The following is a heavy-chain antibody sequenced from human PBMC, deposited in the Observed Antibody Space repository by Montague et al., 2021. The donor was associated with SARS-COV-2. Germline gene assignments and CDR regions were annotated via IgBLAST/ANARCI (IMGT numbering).Heavy chain of an antibody. CDR3: AKDSYYYGLGYGMDV. V-gene: IGHV3-23*01. D-gene: IGHD3-10*01. CDR2: SSGSDGGT. Sequence: SLRLSCAASGFPFSHSAMNLFRQAPGKGLEWVSGSSGSDGGTHYSDSVKGRFTISRDNSKNVLYLQMNSLRAEDTALYYCAKDSYYYGLGYGMDVWGQGTTVTVSS. CDR1: GFPFSHSA. J-gene: IGHJ6*02.